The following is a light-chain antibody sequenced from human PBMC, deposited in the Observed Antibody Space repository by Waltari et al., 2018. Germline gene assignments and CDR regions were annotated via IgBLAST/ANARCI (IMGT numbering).Light chain of an antibody. CDR1: QGISND. J-gene: IGKJ5*01. CDR2: AAS. CDR3: QKYDNLPIT. V-gene: IGKV1-27*01. Sequence: IQMTHSPSSLSASVGDRVTLTCRASQGISNDLAWFQQKPGKVPKLLIYAASTLQLGVPSRFSGRGSGTDFSLTISSLQPEDVATYYCQKYDNLPITFGQGTRLEIK.